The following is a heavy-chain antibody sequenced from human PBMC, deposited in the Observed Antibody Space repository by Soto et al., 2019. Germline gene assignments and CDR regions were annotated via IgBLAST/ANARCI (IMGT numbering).Heavy chain of an antibody. Sequence: PSETLSLTCAVYGGSFSGYYWSWIRQPPGKGLEWIGEINHSGSTNYNPSLKSRVTISVDTSKNQFSLKLSSVTAADTAVYYCARGDMTTVTTSPRYHGMDVWGQGTRVTVSS. CDR2: INHSGST. J-gene: IGHJ6*02. CDR1: GGSFSGYY. V-gene: IGHV4-34*01. CDR3: ARGDMTTVTTSPRYHGMDV. D-gene: IGHD4-17*01.